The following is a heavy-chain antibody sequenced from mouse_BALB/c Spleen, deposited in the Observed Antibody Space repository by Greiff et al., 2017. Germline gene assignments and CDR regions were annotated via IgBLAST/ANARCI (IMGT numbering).Heavy chain of an antibody. J-gene: IGHJ2*01. D-gene: IGHD1-1*01. Sequence: QVQLQQSGAELVKPGASVKLSCKASGYTFTSYYMYWVKQRPGQGLEWIGEINPSNGGTNFNEKFKSKATLTVDKSSSTAYMQLSSLTSEDSAVYYCTRDYYGSSYGYWGQGTTLTVS. CDR1: GYTFTSYY. CDR2: INPSNGGT. V-gene: IGHV1S81*02. CDR3: TRDYYGSSYGY.